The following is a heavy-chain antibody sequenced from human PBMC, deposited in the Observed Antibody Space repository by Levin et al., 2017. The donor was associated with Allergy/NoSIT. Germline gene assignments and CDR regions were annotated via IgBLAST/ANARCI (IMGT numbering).Heavy chain of an antibody. V-gene: IGHV3-7*01. D-gene: IGHD4/OR15-4a*01. J-gene: IGHJ5*02. CDR3: ARGLTSPLGFWFDP. CDR1: GFTFSSYW. CDR2: IKQDGSEK. Sequence: GGSLRLSCAASGFTFSSYWMSWVRQAPGKGLEWVANIKQDGSEKYYVDSVKGRFTISRDNAKNSLYLQMNSLRAEDTAVYYCARGLTSPLGFWFDPWGQGTLVTVSS.